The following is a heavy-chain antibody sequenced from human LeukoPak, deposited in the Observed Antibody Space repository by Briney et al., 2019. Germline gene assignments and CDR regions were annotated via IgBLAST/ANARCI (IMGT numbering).Heavy chain of an antibody. CDR3: ARSVRTVTTATDYFDY. Sequence: PPETLSLTCTVSGGSISSYYWSWIRQPPGKGLEWIGYIYYSGSTNYNPSLKSRVTISVDTSKNQFSLKLSSVTAADTAVYYCARSVRTVTTATDYFDYWGQGTLVTVSS. V-gene: IGHV4-59*08. CDR2: IYYSGST. CDR1: GGSISSYY. J-gene: IGHJ4*02. D-gene: IGHD4-17*01.